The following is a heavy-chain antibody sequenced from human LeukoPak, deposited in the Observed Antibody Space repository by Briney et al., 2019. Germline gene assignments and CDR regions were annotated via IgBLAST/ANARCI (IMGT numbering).Heavy chain of an antibody. V-gene: IGHV3-21*01. CDR2: ISSSSSSI. CDR1: GFTFSSYS. D-gene: IGHD1-26*01. J-gene: IGHJ4*02. Sequence: PGGSLRLSCAASGFTFSSYSMNWVRQAPGKGLEWVSSISSSSSSIYYADSVKGRFTISRDNAKNSLYLQMNSLRAEDTAVYYCARGGGSYYFDYWGQGTLVTVSS. CDR3: ARGGGSYYFDY.